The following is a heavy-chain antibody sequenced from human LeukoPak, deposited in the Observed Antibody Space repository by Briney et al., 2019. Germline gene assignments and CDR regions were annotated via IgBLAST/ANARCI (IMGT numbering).Heavy chain of an antibody. D-gene: IGHD5-18*01. CDR3: GTAFEF. J-gene: IGHJ4*02. Sequence: GGPLRLSCAACGLTDSGTWMHWLPQAPGKRWVWVSRINNDGRSTRYAGPVKVRSTIARDNAKNTLYMQMNGLRAEDTAVYYCGTAFEFWGQGTLVTVSS. V-gene: IGHV3-74*01. CDR1: GLTDSGTW. CDR2: INNDGRST.